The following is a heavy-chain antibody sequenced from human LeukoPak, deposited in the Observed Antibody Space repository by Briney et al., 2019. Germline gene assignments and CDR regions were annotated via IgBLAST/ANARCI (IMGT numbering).Heavy chain of an antibody. D-gene: IGHD1-1*01. V-gene: IGHV3-30*03. CDR2: ISYDGSNK. CDR3: TYIGY. J-gene: IGHJ4*02. Sequence: GGSLRLSCAASGFAFSSYGMHWVRQAPGKGLEWVAVISYDGSNKYYADSVKGRFTISRDNSKNTLYLQMNSLRAEDTAVYYCTYIGYWGQGTLVTVSS. CDR1: GFAFSSYG.